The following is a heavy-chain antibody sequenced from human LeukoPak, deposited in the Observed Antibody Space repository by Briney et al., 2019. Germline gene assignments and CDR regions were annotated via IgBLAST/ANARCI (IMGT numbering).Heavy chain of an antibody. D-gene: IGHD5-12*01. V-gene: IGHV4-59*01. Sequence: SETLSLTCTVSGGSISSYYWSWIRQPPGKGLEWNAYIYNSGSTNYNPSLRSRVTISVDTSKNQFSLKLTSVTAADTAVYFCARGVRAGGYPYFDAWGQGTLVSVSS. CDR1: GGSISSYY. CDR3: ARGVRAGGYPYFDA. J-gene: IGHJ4*02. CDR2: IYNSGST.